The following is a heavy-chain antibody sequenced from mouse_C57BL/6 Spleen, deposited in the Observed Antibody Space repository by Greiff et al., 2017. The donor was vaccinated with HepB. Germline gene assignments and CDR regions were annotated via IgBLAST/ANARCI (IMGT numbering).Heavy chain of an antibody. D-gene: IGHD1-1*01. J-gene: IGHJ2*01. CDR3: TGPSYGSLFDY. Sequence: EVKVEESGGGLVQPGGSMKLSCVASGFTFSNYWMNWVRQSPEKGLEWVAQIRLKSDNYATHYAESVKGRFTISRDDSKSSVYLQMNNLRAEDTVIYYCTGPSYGSLFDYWGQGTTLTVSS. CDR1: GFTFSNYW. CDR2: IRLKSDNYAT. V-gene: IGHV6-3*01.